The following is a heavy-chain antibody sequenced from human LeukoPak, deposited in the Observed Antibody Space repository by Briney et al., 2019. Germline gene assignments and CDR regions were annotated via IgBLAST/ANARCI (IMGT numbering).Heavy chain of an antibody. CDR3: ARHPDYDFWSGYRPYYYYGMDV. D-gene: IGHD3-3*01. Sequence: GASVKVSCKASGYTFTSYGISWVRQAPGQGLEWMGWISAYNGNTNYAQKLQGRVTMTTDTSTSTDYMELRSLRSDDTAVYYCARHPDYDFWSGYRPYYYYGMDVWGQGTTVTVSS. V-gene: IGHV1-18*01. CDR1: GYTFTSYG. CDR2: ISAYNGNT. J-gene: IGHJ6*02.